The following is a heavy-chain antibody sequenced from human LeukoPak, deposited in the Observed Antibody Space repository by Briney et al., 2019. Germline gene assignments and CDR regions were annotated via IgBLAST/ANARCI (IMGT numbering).Heavy chain of an antibody. D-gene: IGHD3-22*01. CDR2: INTDTGNP. CDR1: GYTFTNYA. V-gene: IGHV7-4-1*02. J-gene: IGHJ4*02. Sequence: ASVKVSCKASGYTFTNYAMNWVRQAPGQGLEWMRWINTDTGNPTYARGFTGRFVFSLDTSVSTAYLQISSLKAEDTAVYYCARDPNHYYDSSGYYGDYWGQGTLVTVSS. CDR3: ARDPNHYYDSSGYYGDY.